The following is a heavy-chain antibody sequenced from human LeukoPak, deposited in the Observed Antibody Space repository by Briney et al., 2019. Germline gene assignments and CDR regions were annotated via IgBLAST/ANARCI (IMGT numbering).Heavy chain of an antibody. V-gene: IGHV1-2*02. CDR3: ARSYDSSGYFDY. CDR1: GYTFTGYY. Sequence: GASVKVSRKASGYTFTGYYMHWVRQAPGQGLEWMGWINPNSGGTNYAQKFQGRVTMTRDTSISTAYMELSRLRSDDTAVYYCARSYDSSGYFDYWGQGTLVTVSS. CDR2: INPNSGGT. J-gene: IGHJ4*02. D-gene: IGHD3-22*01.